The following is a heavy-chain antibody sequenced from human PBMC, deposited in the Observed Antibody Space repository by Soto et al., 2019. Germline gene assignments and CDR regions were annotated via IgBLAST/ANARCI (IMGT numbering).Heavy chain of an antibody. J-gene: IGHJ4*02. Sequence: PSETLSLTCAVSGCSISSGGYYWSWIRQHPGKGLEWIGYIYYSGSTYYNPSLKSRVTISVDTSKNQFSLKLSSVTAADTAVYYCARSTYYDYIWGSSAYFFDYWGQETLVTVS. V-gene: IGHV4-31*11. CDR2: IYYSGST. D-gene: IGHD3-16*01. CDR3: ARSTYYDYIWGSSAYFFDY. CDR1: GCSISSGGYY.